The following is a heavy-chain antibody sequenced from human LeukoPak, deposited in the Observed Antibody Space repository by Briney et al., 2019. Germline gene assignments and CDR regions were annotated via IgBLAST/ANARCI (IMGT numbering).Heavy chain of an antibody. J-gene: IGHJ4*02. CDR1: GGSISSSSHY. Sequence: KASETLSLTCTVSGGSISSSSHYWAWLRQPPGKGLEWIASISYSVTTYYNSSLKSRVTISVDTSKSLFSLKLTSVTAADTAVYYCARHLRGASIFYDYWGQGTLVAVSS. CDR3: ARHLRGASIFYDY. D-gene: IGHD1-26*01. CDR2: ISYSVTT. V-gene: IGHV4-39*01.